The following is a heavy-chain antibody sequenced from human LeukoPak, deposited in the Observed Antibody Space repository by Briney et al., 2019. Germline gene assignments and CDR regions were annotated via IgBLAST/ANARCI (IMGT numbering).Heavy chain of an antibody. CDR2: ITGSGGST. CDR3: AKDGGYDFDY. V-gene: IGHV3-23*01. J-gene: IGHJ4*02. CDR1: GFTFNNYA. D-gene: IGHD5-12*01. Sequence: GGSLRLSCAASGFTFNNYAMSWVRQAPGKGLEWVSSITGSGGSTYYADSVKGRFTISRDTSKNTLYLQMNSLRAEDTAVYYCAKDGGYDFDYWGQGTLVTVSS.